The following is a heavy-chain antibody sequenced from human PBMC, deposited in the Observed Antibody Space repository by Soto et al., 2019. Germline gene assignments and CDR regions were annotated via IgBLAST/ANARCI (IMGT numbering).Heavy chain of an antibody. CDR3: ARGRYGAY. CDR2: ISAHNGNT. V-gene: IGHV1-18*01. J-gene: IGHJ4*02. Sequence: QVHLVQSGAEVKKPGASVKVSCQGSGYAFTTYGITWVRQAPGQGLEWMGWISAHNGNTNYAQKLQGRVTVTRDTSTSTAYMELMCLRYADTAVYYCARGRYGAYWGQGALVTVSS. D-gene: IGHD3-10*01. CDR1: GYAFTTYG.